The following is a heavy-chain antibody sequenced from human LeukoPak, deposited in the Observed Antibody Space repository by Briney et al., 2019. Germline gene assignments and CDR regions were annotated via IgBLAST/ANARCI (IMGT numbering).Heavy chain of an antibody. J-gene: IGHJ4*02. D-gene: IGHD2-8*01. CDR3: ARLGYCTNGVCFFFDY. CDR2: IYYSGST. V-gene: IGHV4-39*01. Sequence: SETLSLTCTVSGGSISSSSYYWGWIRQPPGKGLEWIGSIYYSGSTYYNPSLKSRVTISVDTSKNQFSLKLSSATAADTAVYYCARLGYCTNGVCFFFDYWGQGTLVTVSS. CDR1: GGSISSSSYY.